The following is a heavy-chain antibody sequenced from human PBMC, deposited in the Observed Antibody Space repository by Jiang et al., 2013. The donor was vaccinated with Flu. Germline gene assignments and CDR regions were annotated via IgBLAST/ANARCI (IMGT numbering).Heavy chain of an antibody. CDR1: GYSFTSYG. Sequence: SGAEVKKPGASVKVSCKASGYSFTSYGISWVRQAPGQGLEWMGWISTYKGNTNYAQKLQGRVTMTTDTSTNTAYMELRSLRSDDTAVYYCARDAHELRFLISGMNLYYYMDVWGKGTTVTVSS. V-gene: IGHV1-18*04. J-gene: IGHJ6*03. CDR3: ARDAHELRFLISGMNLYYYMDV. CDR2: ISTYKGNT. D-gene: IGHD3-3*01.